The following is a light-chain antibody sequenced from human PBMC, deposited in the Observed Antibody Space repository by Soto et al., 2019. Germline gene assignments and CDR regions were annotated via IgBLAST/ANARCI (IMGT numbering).Light chain of an antibody. V-gene: IGKV3-20*01. CDR3: QQCDSCPET. CDR2: DAS. Sequence: LTQSPGTLSLSPGDRATLSCRASHSFPINSWAGYHQKPGEAPRLLIYDASTRATGTPARFSGSGSVTDFTLTISRLQPEDFAVYYCQQCDSCPETFGQGTKVDIK. J-gene: IGKJ1*01. CDR1: HSFPINS.